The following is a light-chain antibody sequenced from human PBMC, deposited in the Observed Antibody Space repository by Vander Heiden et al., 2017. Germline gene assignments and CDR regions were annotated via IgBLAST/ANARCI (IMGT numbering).Light chain of an antibody. V-gene: IGLV1-47*01. CDR2: TNN. Sequence: QSVLTQPPSASGTPGQRVIISCSGSSSNIGNNYVHWYQQFPGTAPKLLIYTNNQRPSGVPDRFSGSKSGTSASLAISGLRSEDEAEYYCAAWDDSLSGWVFGGGTKLTVL. CDR1: SSNIGNNY. CDR3: AAWDDSLSGWV. J-gene: IGLJ3*02.